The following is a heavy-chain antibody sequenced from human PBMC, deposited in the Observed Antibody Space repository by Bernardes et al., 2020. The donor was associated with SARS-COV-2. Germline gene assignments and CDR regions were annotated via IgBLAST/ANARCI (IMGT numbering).Heavy chain of an antibody. CDR2: IFHIGTT. D-gene: IGHD2-21*01. CDR3: ARQIDSWHIVVVVSVPRGEPFYFES. Sequence: SETLSLTCTVSGGSISSANWWSWVRQPPGKGLEWIGEIFHIGTTNYNPSLKRRVTIPVDTSKQQFSLKLSSVTAADTAVYYCARQIDSWHIVVVVSVPRGEPFYFESWGQGAQVTVSS. CDR1: GGSISSANW. J-gene: IGHJ4*02. V-gene: IGHV4-4*02.